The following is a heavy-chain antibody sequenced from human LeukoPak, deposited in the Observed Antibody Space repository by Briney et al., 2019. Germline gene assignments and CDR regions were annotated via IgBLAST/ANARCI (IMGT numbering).Heavy chain of an antibody. J-gene: IGHJ3*02. Sequence: GGSLRLSCAASGFTFSSYAMNWVRQAPGKGLEWVAVISYDGSNKYYADSVKGRFTISRDNSKNTLYLQMNSLRAEDTAVYYCANYCSSTSCPGDDAFDIWGQGTMVTVSS. CDR1: GFTFSSYA. D-gene: IGHD2-2*01. V-gene: IGHV3-30-3*01. CDR2: ISYDGSNK. CDR3: ANYCSSTSCPGDDAFDI.